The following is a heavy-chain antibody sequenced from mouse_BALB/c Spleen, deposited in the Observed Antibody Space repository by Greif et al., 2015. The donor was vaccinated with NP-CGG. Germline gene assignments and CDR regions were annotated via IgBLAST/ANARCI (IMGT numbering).Heavy chain of an antibody. CDR1: GFSLTSYG. J-gene: IGHJ2*01. V-gene: IGHV2-9*02. Sequence: VNLVDSGPGLVAPSQSLSITCTVSGFSLTSYGVHWVRQPPGKGLEWLGVIWAGGSTNYNSALMSRLSISKDNSKSXVFVNMNSLQTDDTAMYYCASERSMFTYFFDLWGQGTTLKVSS. D-gene: IGHD2-2*01. CDR2: IWAGGST. CDR3: ASERSMFTYFFDL.